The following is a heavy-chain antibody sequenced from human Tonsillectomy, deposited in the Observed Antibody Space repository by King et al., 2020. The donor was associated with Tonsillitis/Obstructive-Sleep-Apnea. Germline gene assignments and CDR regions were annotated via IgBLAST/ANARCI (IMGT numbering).Heavy chain of an antibody. V-gene: IGHV3-48*03. D-gene: IGHD5-18*01. J-gene: IGHJ4*02. Sequence: VQLVESGGGLVQPGGSLRLSCAASKFTFSSYEMNWVRQAPGKGLEWVSYISRSGSTIYYADSVKGRFTISRDNAKNSLYLQMNSLRAEDTAVYYCARESAGYCDYDYWGQGTLVTVSS. CDR3: ARESAGYCDYDY. CDR1: KFTFSSYE. CDR2: ISRSGSTI.